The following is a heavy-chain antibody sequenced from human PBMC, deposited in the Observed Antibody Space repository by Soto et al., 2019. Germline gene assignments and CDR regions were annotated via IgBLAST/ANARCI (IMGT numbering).Heavy chain of an antibody. V-gene: IGHV4-31*03. J-gene: IGHJ3*02. Sequence: TLSLTCTVSGGSISSGGYYWSWIRQHPGKGLEWIGYIYYSGSTYYNPSLKRRVTISVDTSKNQFSLKLSSVTAADTAVYYCARSRDSSGYYPPRAFDIWGQGTMVTVSS. D-gene: IGHD3-22*01. CDR1: GGSISSGGYY. CDR3: ARSRDSSGYYPPRAFDI. CDR2: IYYSGST.